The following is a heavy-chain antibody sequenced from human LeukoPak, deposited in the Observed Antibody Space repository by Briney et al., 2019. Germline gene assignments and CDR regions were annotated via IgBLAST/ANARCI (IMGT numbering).Heavy chain of an antibody. J-gene: IGHJ4*02. CDR1: GGSISSSSYY. D-gene: IGHD6-13*01. Sequence: PSETLSLTCTVSGGSISSSSYYWGWIRRPPGKGLEWIGSIYYSGSTYYNPSLKSRVTISVDTSKNQFSLKLSSVTAADTAVYYCASGSSWRGVDYWGQGTLVTVSS. CDR2: IYYSGST. CDR3: ASGSSWRGVDY. V-gene: IGHV4-39*01.